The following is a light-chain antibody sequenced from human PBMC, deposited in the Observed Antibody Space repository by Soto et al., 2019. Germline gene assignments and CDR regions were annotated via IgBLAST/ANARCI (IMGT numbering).Light chain of an antibody. V-gene: IGKV1-27*01. CDR3: QKYNSAPWT. J-gene: IGKJ1*01. Sequence: DIQMTQSPSSLSASVGDRVTITCRASQGISNWLAWYQQKPGRVPKLLIYAASTLHSGVPSRFSGSGSGTDFTLTISSLQPEDVATYYFQKYNSAPWTFGQGTKVEIK. CDR2: AAS. CDR1: QGISNW.